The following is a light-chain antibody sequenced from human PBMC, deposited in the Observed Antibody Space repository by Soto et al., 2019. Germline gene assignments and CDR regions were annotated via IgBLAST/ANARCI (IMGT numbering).Light chain of an antibody. CDR3: CSYAGSSRV. J-gene: IGLJ3*02. Sequence: QSALTQPASVSGSPGQSITISCTGTISDVGSYNLVSWYQQHPGKAPKLMIYEVSKRPSGVSNRFSGSKSGNTASLTISGLQAEDEADYYCCSYAGSSRVFGGGTKLTVL. CDR1: ISDVGSYNL. V-gene: IGLV2-23*02. CDR2: EVS.